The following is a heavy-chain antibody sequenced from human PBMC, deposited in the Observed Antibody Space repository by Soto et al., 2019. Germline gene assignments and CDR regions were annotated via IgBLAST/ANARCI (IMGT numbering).Heavy chain of an antibody. CDR2: ISANTGKT. V-gene: IGHV1-18*01. D-gene: IGHD1-26*01. Sequence: QVQLVQSGAEVKKPGASVKVSCKASGYTFTSYGISWVRQAPGQGLEWMGWISANTGKTNFAQKLQARVTMTTDTSTSTAYMELRSLRSDDTAVYYCARDGRYSGSYGGYYFDYWGQGTLVTVSS. J-gene: IGHJ4*02. CDR3: ARDGRYSGSYGGYYFDY. CDR1: GYTFTSYG.